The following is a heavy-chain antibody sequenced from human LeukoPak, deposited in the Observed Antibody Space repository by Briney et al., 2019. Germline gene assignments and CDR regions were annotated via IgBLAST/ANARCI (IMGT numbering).Heavy chain of an antibody. J-gene: IGHJ4*02. CDR3: AREDYGDYDYDY. V-gene: IGHV3-48*03. CDR2: ISRSGSTI. CDR1: GFTFSSYE. Sequence: AGGSLRLSCAASGFTFSSYEINWVRQAPGGGLGWVSYISRSGSTIYYADSAKGRFTISRDNAKNSLYLQMNSLRAEDTAVYYCAREDYGDYDYDYWGQGTLVTVSS. D-gene: IGHD4-17*01.